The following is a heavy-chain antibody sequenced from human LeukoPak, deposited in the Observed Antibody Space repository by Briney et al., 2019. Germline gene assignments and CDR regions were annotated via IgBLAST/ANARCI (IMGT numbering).Heavy chain of an antibody. V-gene: IGHV3-30*02. D-gene: IGHD6-19*01. CDR1: GFTFSSYG. Sequence: PGGSLRLSCAASGFTFSSYGIHWVRQAPGKGLEWVAFIRYDGSNKYYADSVKGRFTISRDNSKNTLYLQMNSLRAEDTAVYYCAKARAVAAFYHFDYWGQGTLVTVSS. CDR3: AKARAVAAFYHFDY. J-gene: IGHJ4*02. CDR2: IRYDGSNK.